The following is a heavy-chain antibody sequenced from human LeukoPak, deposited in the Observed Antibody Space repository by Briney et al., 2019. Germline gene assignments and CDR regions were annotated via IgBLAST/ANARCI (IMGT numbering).Heavy chain of an antibody. D-gene: IGHD6-19*01. Sequence: GRSLRLSCAASGFTFSSYAMHWVRQAPGKGLEWVAVISYDGSNKYYADSVKGRFTISRDNSKNTLYLQMNSLRAEDTALYYCAKDIAVAGIGGSGDAFDIWGQGTMVTVSS. CDR2: ISYDGSNK. CDR3: AKDIAVAGIGGSGDAFDI. J-gene: IGHJ3*02. V-gene: IGHV3-30*04. CDR1: GFTFSSYA.